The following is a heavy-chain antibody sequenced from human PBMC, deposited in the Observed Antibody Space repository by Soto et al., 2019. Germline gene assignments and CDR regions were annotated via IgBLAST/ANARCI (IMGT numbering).Heavy chain of an antibody. CDR1: GFTFSSYG. CDR3: AKVSVADAFDI. V-gene: IGHV3-30*18. CDR2: ISYDGSNK. J-gene: IGHJ3*02. D-gene: IGHD6-19*01. Sequence: PGGSLRLSCAASGFTFSSYGMHWVRQAPGKGLEWVAVISYDGSNKYYADPVKGRFTISRDNSKNTLYLQMNSLRAEDTAVYYCAKVSVADAFDIWGQGTMVTVSS.